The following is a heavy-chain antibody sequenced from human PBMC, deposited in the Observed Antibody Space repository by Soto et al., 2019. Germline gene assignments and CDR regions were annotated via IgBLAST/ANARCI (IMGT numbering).Heavy chain of an antibody. CDR1: GFTFSSYA. J-gene: IGHJ6*02. D-gene: IGHD2-2*01. CDR2: ISSNGGST. CDR3: AKRGDIVEVSRTFVGYGMDV. Sequence: GGSLRLSCSASGFTFSSYAMHWVRQAPGKGLEYVSAISSNGGSTYYADSVKGRFTISRDNSKNTLYLQMNSLRAEDTAVYYCAKRGDIVEVSRTFVGYGMDVWGQGTTVTVSS. V-gene: IGHV3-64*04.